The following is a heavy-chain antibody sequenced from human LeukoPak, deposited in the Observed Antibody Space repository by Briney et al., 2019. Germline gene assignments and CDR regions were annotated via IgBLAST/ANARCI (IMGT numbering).Heavy chain of an antibody. CDR1: GGPFSGYY. CDR2: INHSGST. V-gene: IGHV4-34*01. J-gene: IGHJ4*02. CDR3: ARGGGVVTAIIRPFDY. D-gene: IGHD2-21*02. Sequence: SETLSLTCAVYGGPFSGYYWSWIRQPPGKGLEWIGEINHSGSTNYNPSLKSRVTISVDTSKNQFSLKLSSVTAADTAVYYCARGGGVVTAIIRPFDYWGQGTLVTVSS.